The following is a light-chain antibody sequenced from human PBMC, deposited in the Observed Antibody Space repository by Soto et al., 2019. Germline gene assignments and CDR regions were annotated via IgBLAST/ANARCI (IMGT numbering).Light chain of an antibody. Sequence: QSALTQPASVSGSPGQSITISCTGTSSDVGGYNYVSWYQQHPGKAPKLMIYEVSNRPSGVSNRFSGSKSGNTASLTISGLQAEDEAVYYCSSYTSSSPLVFGGGTKVTVL. CDR2: EVS. CDR1: SSDVGGYNY. CDR3: SSYTSSSPLV. V-gene: IGLV2-14*01. J-gene: IGLJ2*01.